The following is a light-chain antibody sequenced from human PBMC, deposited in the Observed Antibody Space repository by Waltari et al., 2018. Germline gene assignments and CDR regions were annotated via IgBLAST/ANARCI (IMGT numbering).Light chain of an antibody. J-gene: IGLJ2*01. Sequence: SYELTQPPSVSVSPGKTASISCSGDKLADRYVCWYQQKPGQSPVLVLHQDSKRPSGIPERFSGFNSGNTATLTISETQAMDEADYYCQAWDRNTYVVFGGGTKLTVL. CDR1: KLADRY. V-gene: IGLV3-1*01. CDR3: QAWDRNTYVV. CDR2: QDS.